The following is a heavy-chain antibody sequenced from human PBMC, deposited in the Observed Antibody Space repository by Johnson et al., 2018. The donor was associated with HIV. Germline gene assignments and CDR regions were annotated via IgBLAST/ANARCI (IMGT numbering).Heavy chain of an antibody. CDR1: GFTVSTNY. CDR3: ARDHYYDSSGYHEGDAFDI. CDR2: IYGGGTT. J-gene: IGHJ3*02. Sequence: VQLVESGGGLVQPGGSLRLSCAASGFTVSTNYLTWVRQAPGKGLEWVSLIYGGGTTYYADSVTGRFTVSRDNSKNTLYLQMNSLRAEDTAVYYCARDHYYDSSGYHEGDAFDIWGQGTMVTVSS. D-gene: IGHD3-22*01. V-gene: IGHV3-66*01.